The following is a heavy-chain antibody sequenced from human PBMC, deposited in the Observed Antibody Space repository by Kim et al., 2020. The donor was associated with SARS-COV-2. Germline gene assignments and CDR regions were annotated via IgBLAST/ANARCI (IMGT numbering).Heavy chain of an antibody. CDR3: VARGVIIPRFGY. J-gene: IGHJ4*02. D-gene: IGHD3-10*01. Sequence: YNPSLKSRVTISVDTSKNQFSLKLSSVTAADTAVYYCVARGVIIPRFGYWGQGTLVTVSS. V-gene: IGHV4-39*01.